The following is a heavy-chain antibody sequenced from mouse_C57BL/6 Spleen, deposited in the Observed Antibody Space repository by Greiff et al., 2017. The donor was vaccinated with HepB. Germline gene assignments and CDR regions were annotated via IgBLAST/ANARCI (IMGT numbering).Heavy chain of an antibody. D-gene: IGHD1-1*01. CDR1: GFNIKDDY. CDR2: IYPENGGT. Sequence: VHVKQSGAELVRPGASVKLSCTASGFNIKDDYMHWVKQRPEQGLEWIGWIYPENGGTEYASKFQGKATITADTSSNTAYLQLSSLTSEDTAVYYCTTGDGSRGYAMDYWGQGTSVTVAS. J-gene: IGHJ4*01. V-gene: IGHV14-4*01. CDR3: TTGDGSRGYAMDY.